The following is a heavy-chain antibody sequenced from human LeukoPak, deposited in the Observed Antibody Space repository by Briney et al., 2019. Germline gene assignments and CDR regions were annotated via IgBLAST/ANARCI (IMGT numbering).Heavy chain of an antibody. CDR1: GFTVSSNY. V-gene: IGHV3-53*01. D-gene: IGHD6-19*01. CDR2: IYSGGST. Sequence: GGSLRLSCAASGFTVSSNYMSWVRQAPGKGLEWVSVIYSGGSTYYADSVKDRFTISRDNSKNTLYLQMDSLRAEDTAVYYCARDRGGWIDYWGQGTLVTVSS. CDR3: ARDRGGWIDY. J-gene: IGHJ4*02.